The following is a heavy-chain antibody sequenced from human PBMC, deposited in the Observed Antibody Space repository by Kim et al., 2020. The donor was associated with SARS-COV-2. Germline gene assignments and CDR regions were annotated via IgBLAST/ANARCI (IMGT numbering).Heavy chain of an antibody. CDR3: ARGDRGATYYYYGMDV. D-gene: IGHD3-10*01. Sequence: GGSLRLSCAASGFTFSSYAMHWVRQAPGKGLEWVAVISYDGSNKYYADSVKGRFTISRDNSKNTLYLQMNSLRAEDTAVYYCARGDRGATYYYYGMDVWGQGTTVTVSS. V-gene: IGHV3-30-3*01. J-gene: IGHJ6*02. CDR1: GFTFSSYA. CDR2: ISYDGSNK.